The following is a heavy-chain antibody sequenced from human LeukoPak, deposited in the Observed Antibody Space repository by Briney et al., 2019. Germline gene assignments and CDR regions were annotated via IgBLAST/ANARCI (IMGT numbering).Heavy chain of an antibody. V-gene: IGHV3-30*01. CDR2: ISYDGSNK. J-gene: IGHJ4*02. CDR3: ARDFSSVAAAGPNFDY. Sequence: GGSLRLSCAASGFTYSSYAMHWVRQAPGKGLEWVAVISYDGSNKYYADSVKGRFTISRDNSKNTLYLQMNSLRAEDTAVYYCARDFSSVAAAGPNFDYWGQGTLVTVSS. D-gene: IGHD6-13*01. CDR1: GFTYSSYA.